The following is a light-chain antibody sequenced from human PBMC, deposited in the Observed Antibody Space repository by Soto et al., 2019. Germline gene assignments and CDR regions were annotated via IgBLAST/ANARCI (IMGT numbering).Light chain of an antibody. V-gene: IGKV3-15*01. CDR3: QQYNNWPLT. J-gene: IGKJ3*01. CDR2: DAA. CDR1: QSVSTH. Sequence: EIVMTQSPATLSVSPGERVTLSCRASQSVSTHLAWYQQNPGQAPRLLIYDAATWATGIPARFSGGGSVTEFTLTISSLQSEDFAVDYCQQYNNWPLTFGPGTRVDTK.